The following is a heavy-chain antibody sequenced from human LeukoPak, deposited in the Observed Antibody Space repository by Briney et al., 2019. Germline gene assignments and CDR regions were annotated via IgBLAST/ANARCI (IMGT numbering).Heavy chain of an antibody. CDR1: GASISSYY. D-gene: IGHD6-13*01. J-gene: IGHJ6*03. CDR2: IYYSGST. Sequence: PSETLSLTCTVSGASISSYYWSWIRQPPGKGLEWIGYIYYSGSTSYNPSLKSRVTISVDTSKNQFSLELSSVTASDTAVYFCARQGQQLAGLHHYFYMGVWGKGTTVTVSS. V-gene: IGHV4-59*08. CDR3: ARQGQQLAGLHHYFYMGV.